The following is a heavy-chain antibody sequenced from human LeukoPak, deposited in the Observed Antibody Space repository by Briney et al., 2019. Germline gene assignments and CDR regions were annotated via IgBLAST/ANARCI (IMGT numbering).Heavy chain of an antibody. CDR3: ARAQYCSTTSCNWFDP. J-gene: IGHJ5*02. CDR2: INYSGST. Sequence: SETLSLTCTVSGGSINSGDYYWSWIRHPPGKGLEWIGYINYSGSTYYNPSLKSRVTISVDTSKNQFSLKLSSVTAADTAVYYCARAQYCSTTSCNWFDPWGQGTLVTVSS. V-gene: IGHV4-30-4*01. CDR1: GGSINSGDYY. D-gene: IGHD2-2*01.